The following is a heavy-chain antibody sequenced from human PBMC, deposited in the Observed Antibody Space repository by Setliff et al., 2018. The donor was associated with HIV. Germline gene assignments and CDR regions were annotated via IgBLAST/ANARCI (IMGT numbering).Heavy chain of an antibody. Sequence: ASVKVSCKALGFLVTGYNVHWVRQAPGHGPEWLGRINPNNGGTNYAQKFQGRVTMSLDTSTSTVYLELKALTSDETAVYYCVRPRVFDSFDVWGPGTMVTVSS. CDR3: VRPRVFDSFDV. V-gene: IGHV1-2*06. CDR2: INPNNGGT. J-gene: IGHJ3*01. CDR1: GFLVTGYN.